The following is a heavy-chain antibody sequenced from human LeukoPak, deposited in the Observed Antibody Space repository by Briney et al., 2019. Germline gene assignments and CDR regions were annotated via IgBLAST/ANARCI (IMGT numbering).Heavy chain of an antibody. V-gene: IGHV4-39*07. CDR1: GGSISSSSYY. D-gene: IGHD4-17*01. J-gene: IGHJ4*02. CDR2: IYYSGST. CDR3: ARTGSTVTMLYPFDH. Sequence: NPSETLSLTCTVSGGSISSSSYYWGWIRQPPGKGLEWIGNIYYSGSTYYNPSLQSRVSISVDTSKNQFSLKLSSVTAADTAVYYCARTGSTVTMLYPFDHWGQGTLVTVSS.